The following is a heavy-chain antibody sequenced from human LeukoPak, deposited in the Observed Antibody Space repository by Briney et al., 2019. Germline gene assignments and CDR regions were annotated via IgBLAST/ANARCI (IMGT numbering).Heavy chain of an antibody. Sequence: SQTLSLTCTVSGGSISSGDYYWSWIRQPPGKGLEWIGYIYHSGSTYYNPSLKSRVTISVDTSKNQFSLKLSSVTAADTAVYYCARSKGSGWSWFDPWGQGTLVTVSS. D-gene: IGHD3-10*01. J-gene: IGHJ5*02. CDR1: GGSISSGDYY. V-gene: IGHV4-30-2*01. CDR2: IYHSGST. CDR3: ARSKGSGWSWFDP.